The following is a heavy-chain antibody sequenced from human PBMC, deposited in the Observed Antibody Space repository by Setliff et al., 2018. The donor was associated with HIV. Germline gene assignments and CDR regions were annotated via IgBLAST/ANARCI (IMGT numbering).Heavy chain of an antibody. CDR1: GGSFSNYY. D-gene: IGHD4-17*01. V-gene: IGHV4-34*01. CDR2: LSPSGTT. Sequence: SETLSLTCTVYGGSFSNYYTNWIRQPPGKGLEWIGGLSPSGTTRSNPSLQSRVTISLDTSNNQCSLKLASVTAADTAMYYCASFFGTTVTNQDYWGQGTPVTVSS. CDR3: ASFFGTTVTNQDY. J-gene: IGHJ4*02.